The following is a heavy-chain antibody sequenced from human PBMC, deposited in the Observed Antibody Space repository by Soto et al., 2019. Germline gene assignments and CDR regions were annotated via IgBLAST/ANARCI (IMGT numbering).Heavy chain of an antibody. CDR2: INHSGST. J-gene: IGHJ5*02. Sequence: QVQLQQWGAGLLKPSETLSLTCAAYGASFSGYYWSWIRQPPGKGLEWIGEINHSGSTNYNPSLKSRVTISVDTSKNQFSLKLSSVTAADTAVYNCARLRRPGLYNWFDPWGQGTLVTVSS. D-gene: IGHD5-12*01. CDR1: GASFSGYY. CDR3: ARLRRPGLYNWFDP. V-gene: IGHV4-34*01.